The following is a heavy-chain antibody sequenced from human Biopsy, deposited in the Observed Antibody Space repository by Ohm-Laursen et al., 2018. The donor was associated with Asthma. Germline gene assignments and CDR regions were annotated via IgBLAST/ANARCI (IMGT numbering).Heavy chain of an antibody. CDR3: ASYEVVTAILPMDV. V-gene: IGHV3-30*03. J-gene: IGHJ6*02. CDR1: GFTFSRYG. D-gene: IGHD2-21*02. Sequence: SLRLSCAASGFTFSRYGMHWVRQVPGKGLEWVAVILFDGSNKYYGDSVKGRFTITRNNSKNTVKLQMNSLRAEDTAVYYCASYEVVTAILPMDVWGQGTTVPVSS. CDR2: ILFDGSNK.